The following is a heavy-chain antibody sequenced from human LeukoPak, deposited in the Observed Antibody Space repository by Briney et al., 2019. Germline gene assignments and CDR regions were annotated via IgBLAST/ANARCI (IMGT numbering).Heavy chain of an antibody. V-gene: IGHV3-64*01. Sequence: GGSLRLSCAASGFTFSSYAMHWVRQAPGKGLDYVSAISSNGGSTYYANSVKGRFTISRDNSKNTLYLQMGSLRAEDMAVYYCARGDGHYDSSGPSSYWGQGTLVTVSS. J-gene: IGHJ4*02. CDR1: GFTFSSYA. CDR2: ISSNGGST. D-gene: IGHD3-22*01. CDR3: ARGDGHYDSSGPSSY.